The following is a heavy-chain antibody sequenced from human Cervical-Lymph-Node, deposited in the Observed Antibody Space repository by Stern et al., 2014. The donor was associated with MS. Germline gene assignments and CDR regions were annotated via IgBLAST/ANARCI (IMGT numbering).Heavy chain of an antibody. V-gene: IGHV1-69*04. CDR2: ILPILGLP. CDR3: ARGVVSNRAAATLHNLFDP. CDR1: GGTFISSYA. Sequence: QAEVEPSALQVSKPGSSVNVSCKASGGTFISSYAITWMRQAPGQGLEWMGRILPILGLPNYAQKFQGRVTLTADTSTSTTYMELSSLRSEDTAVYYCARGVVSNRAAATLHNLFDPWGQGTLVTVSS. D-gene: IGHD2-15*01. J-gene: IGHJ5*02.